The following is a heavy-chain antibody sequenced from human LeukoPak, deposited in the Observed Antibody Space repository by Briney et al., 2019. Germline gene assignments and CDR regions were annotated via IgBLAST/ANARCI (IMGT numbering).Heavy chain of an antibody. J-gene: IGHJ6*03. CDR1: GFTFSSYS. CDR2: ISSSSSHI. CDR3: ARDKVDTSSYYYYYMDV. Sequence: GGSLRLSCAASGFTFSSYSMNWVRQAPGKGLEWVSSISSSSSHIYYADSVKGRFTISRDNAKNSLYLQMNSLRAEDTAVYYCARDKVDTSSYYYYYMDVWGKGTTVTVSS. D-gene: IGHD5-18*01. V-gene: IGHV3-21*01.